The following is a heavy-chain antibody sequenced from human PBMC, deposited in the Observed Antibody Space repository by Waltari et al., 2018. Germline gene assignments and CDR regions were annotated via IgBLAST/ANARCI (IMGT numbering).Heavy chain of an antibody. J-gene: IGHJ3*02. CDR1: GVSFTKYA. V-gene: IGHV1-69*05. CDR3: ARGRHYLDSRGHQAMGNAFDI. CDR2: VIPFSQTT. Sequence: QVQLVQSGAEVKKPGSSVKVSCWASGVSFTKYAFNWLRQAPGQGLEWVGGVIPFSQTTNDAQNYQGRVRIATGESATSAYLELSSLRSEDTAVYYCARGRHYLDSRGHQAMGNAFDIWGQGTTVTVSS. D-gene: IGHD3-22*01.